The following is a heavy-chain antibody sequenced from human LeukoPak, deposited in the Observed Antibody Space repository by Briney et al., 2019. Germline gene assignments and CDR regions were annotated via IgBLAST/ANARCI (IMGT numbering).Heavy chain of an antibody. CDR1: GGTFSSYA. Sequence: SVKVSCKASGGTFSSYAISWVRQAPGQGLEWMGRIIPILGIANYAQKFQGRVTITADKSTSTAHMELSSLRSEDTAVYYCAREGYSNTDYWGQGTLVTVSS. D-gene: IGHD5-18*01. CDR2: IIPILGIA. J-gene: IGHJ4*02. V-gene: IGHV1-69*04. CDR3: AREGYSNTDY.